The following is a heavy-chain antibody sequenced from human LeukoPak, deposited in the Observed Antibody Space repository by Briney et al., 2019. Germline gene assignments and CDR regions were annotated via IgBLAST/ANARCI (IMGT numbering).Heavy chain of an antibody. Sequence: SETLSLTCTVSGGSMSSYYWSWIRQPPGKGLEWIGYIYYSGSTNYNPSLKSRVTISVDTSKNQFSLKLSFVTAADTAVYYCARGPLLFGGSGWYSWFDPWGQGALVTVSS. J-gene: IGHJ5*02. V-gene: IGHV4-59*01. CDR1: GGSMSSYY. D-gene: IGHD6-19*01. CDR2: IYYSGST. CDR3: ARGPLLFGGSGWYSWFDP.